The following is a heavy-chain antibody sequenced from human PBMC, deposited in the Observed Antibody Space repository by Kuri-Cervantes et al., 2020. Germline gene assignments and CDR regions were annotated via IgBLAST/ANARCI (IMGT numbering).Heavy chain of an antibody. CDR3: AKHSPYCSGGSCYSGDY. Sequence: ASVKVSCKASGYTFTGYYMHWVRQAPGQGLEWMGWINPNSGGTNYAQKFQGWVTMTRDTSISTAYMELSRLRSDDTAVYYCAKHSPYCSGGSCYSGDYWGQGTLVTVSS. J-gene: IGHJ4*02. V-gene: IGHV1-2*04. CDR1: GYTFTGYY. D-gene: IGHD2-15*01. CDR2: INPNSGGT.